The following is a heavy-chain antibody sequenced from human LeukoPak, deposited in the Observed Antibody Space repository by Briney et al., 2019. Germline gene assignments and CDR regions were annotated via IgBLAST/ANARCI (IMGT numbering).Heavy chain of an antibody. J-gene: IGHJ6*03. D-gene: IGHD2-2*01. V-gene: IGHV4-34*01. CDR3: ARGVRYCSSTSCYLRAARQNYYYMDV. CDR2: INHSGST. CDR1: GGSFSGYY. Sequence: SETLSLTCAVYGGSFSGYYWSWIRQPPGKGLEWIGEINHSGSTNYNPSLKSRVTISVDTSKNQFSLKLSSVTAADTAVYYCARGVRYCSSTSCYLRAARQNYYYMDVWGKGTTVTVSS.